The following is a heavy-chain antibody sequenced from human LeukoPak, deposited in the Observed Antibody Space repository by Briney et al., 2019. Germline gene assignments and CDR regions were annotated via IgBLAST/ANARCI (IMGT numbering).Heavy chain of an antibody. V-gene: IGHV1-69*06. D-gene: IGHD3-22*01. J-gene: IGHJ4*02. CDR2: IIPIFGTA. Sequence: SVKVSCKASGGTFSSYAISWVRHAPAQGIERMGGIIPIFGTANYAQKFQGRVTITADKSTSTAYMELSSLRSEETAVYYCARENSYYYDSSGYYLVYWGQGTLVTVSS. CDR1: GGTFSSYA. CDR3: ARENSYYYDSSGYYLVY.